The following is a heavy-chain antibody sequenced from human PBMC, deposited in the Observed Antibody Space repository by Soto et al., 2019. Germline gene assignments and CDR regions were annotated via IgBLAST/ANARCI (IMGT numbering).Heavy chain of an antibody. V-gene: IGHV4-30-4*01. CDR2: IYNSGTT. CDR1: GASINSDDYY. D-gene: IGHD3-22*01. J-gene: IGHJ4*02. CDR3: ARLSRSHFSGFYYYFFDY. Sequence: PSETLSLTCTVSGASINSDDYYWSWIRQPPGRGLEFIGYIYNSGTTYYSPSLESRLSLASDTSKNQISLRLSSVTAADTAVYFCARLSRSHFSGFYYYFFDYWGLGTLVTV.